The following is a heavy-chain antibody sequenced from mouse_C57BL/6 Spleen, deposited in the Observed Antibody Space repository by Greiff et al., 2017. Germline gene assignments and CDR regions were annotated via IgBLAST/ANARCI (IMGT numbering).Heavy chain of an antibody. Sequence: QVQLQQPGPGLVQPSQSLSITCTVSGFSLTSYGVHWVRQSPGKGLEWLGVIWSGGSTDYNAAFISRLSISKDNSKSQVFFKMNSLQADDTAIYYCARPRWLLQGYFDVWGTGTTVTVSS. CDR3: ARPRWLLQGYFDV. CDR2: IWSGGST. CDR1: GFSLTSYG. V-gene: IGHV2-2*01. D-gene: IGHD2-3*01. J-gene: IGHJ1*03.